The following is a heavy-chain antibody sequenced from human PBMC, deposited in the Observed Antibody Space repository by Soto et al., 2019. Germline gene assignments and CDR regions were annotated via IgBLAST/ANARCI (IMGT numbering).Heavy chain of an antibody. D-gene: IGHD3-9*01. CDR2: ISGSGGST. CDR1: GFTISSYA. Sequence: GGSLRLSCAASGFTISSYAMSWVRQAPGKGLEWVSAISGSGGSTYYADSVKGRFTISRDNSKNTLYLQMNSLRAEDTAVYYCAKGGPLTGYYEVYYWGQGTLVTVS. V-gene: IGHV3-23*01. CDR3: AKGGPLTGYYEVYY. J-gene: IGHJ4*02.